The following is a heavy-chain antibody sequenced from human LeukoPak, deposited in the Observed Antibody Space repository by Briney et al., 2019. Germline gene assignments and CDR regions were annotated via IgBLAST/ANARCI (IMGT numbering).Heavy chain of an antibody. D-gene: IGHD5-24*01. Sequence: SETLSLTCAVSGGSISSGGYSWSWIRQPPGKGLEWIGYTYHSGSTYYNPSLKSRVTISVDRSKNQFSLKLSSVTAADTAVYYCAREVGRDGSYFDYWGQGTLVTVSS. J-gene: IGHJ4*02. CDR2: TYHSGST. V-gene: IGHV4-30-2*01. CDR3: AREVGRDGSYFDY. CDR1: GGSISSGGYS.